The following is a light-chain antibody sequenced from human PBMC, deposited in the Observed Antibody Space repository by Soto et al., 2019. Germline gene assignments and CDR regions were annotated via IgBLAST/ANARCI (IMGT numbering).Light chain of an antibody. J-gene: IGKJ1*01. V-gene: IGKV1-5*03. CDR1: QSVSYW. CDR3: QQYDTYWT. Sequence: DIQMTQSPSTLSAFVGDRVTITCRASQSVSYWLAWYQQKPGKAPKLLIYKASTLETGVPSRFSGSGSGPEFTLTISSLQPDDFSTYYCQQYDTYWTFGQGTKVEVK. CDR2: KAS.